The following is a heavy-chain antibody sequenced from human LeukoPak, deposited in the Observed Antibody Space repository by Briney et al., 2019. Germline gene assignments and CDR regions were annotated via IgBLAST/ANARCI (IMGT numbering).Heavy chain of an antibody. D-gene: IGHD6-19*01. CDR2: VSNDGTDK. J-gene: IGHJ4*02. CDR3: AKAAGTWLAHFDY. V-gene: IGHV3-30*18. CDR1: GFTFSSYG. Sequence: GGSLRLSCVGSGFTFSSYGMHWVRQAPGKGLEWVPVVSNDGTDKNHADSVKGRFIISRDNSKNTLYLQMNNLRGEDTAVYYCAKAAGTWLAHFDYWGQGILVIVSS.